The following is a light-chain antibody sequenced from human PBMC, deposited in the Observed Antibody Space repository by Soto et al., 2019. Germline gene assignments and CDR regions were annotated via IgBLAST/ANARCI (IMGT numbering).Light chain of an antibody. V-gene: IGKV1-12*01. CDR1: PGINGW. Sequence: IQMTQSPSSVSASVGDRVTITCRASPGINGWLAWYQQNPGKAPKLLIYTASRLQSGVPSRFSGSRSGADFTLTISSLQPEDFATYYCQQTNSFPFTFGPGTTLHIK. CDR2: TAS. J-gene: IGKJ3*01. CDR3: QQTNSFPFT.